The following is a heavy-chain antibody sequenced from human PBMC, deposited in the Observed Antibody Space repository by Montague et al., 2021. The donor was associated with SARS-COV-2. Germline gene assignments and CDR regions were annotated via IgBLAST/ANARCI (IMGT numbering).Heavy chain of an antibody. J-gene: IGHJ4*02. D-gene: IGHD6-13*01. CDR3: ARGVVAAPDTSDY. V-gene: IGHV4-59*13. CDR2: IYYSGIT. Sequence: SETLSLTCTVSGDSISGFYWNWIRQPPRKGLEWIGKIYYSGITNXNPSLKSRVTISVDTSKNQFSLKLISVTAADTALYYCARGVVAAPDTSDYWGQGTLVTVSS. CDR1: GDSISGFY.